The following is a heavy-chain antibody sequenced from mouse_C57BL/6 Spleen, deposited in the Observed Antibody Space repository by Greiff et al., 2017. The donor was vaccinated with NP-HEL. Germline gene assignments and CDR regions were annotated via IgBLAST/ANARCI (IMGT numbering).Heavy chain of an antibody. V-gene: IGHV14-1*01. D-gene: IGHD1-1*02. CDR3: THFTLGFAY. J-gene: IGHJ3*01. CDR2: IDPEDGDT. Sequence: VQLQQSGAELVRPGASVKLSCTAPGFNTKDYYMHWVKQRPEQGLEWIGRIDPEDGDTEYAPKFQGKATMTADTSSNTAYLQLSSLTSEDTAVYYCTHFTLGFAYWGQGTLVTVSA. CDR1: GFNTKDYY.